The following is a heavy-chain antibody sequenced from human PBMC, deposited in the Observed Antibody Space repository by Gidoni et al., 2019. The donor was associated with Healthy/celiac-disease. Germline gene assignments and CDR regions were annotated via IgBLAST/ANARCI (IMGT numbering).Heavy chain of an antibody. CDR3: ARDPKGAVAATDAFDI. CDR2: IYTSGST. V-gene: IGHV4-4*07. CDR1: GGPIRSYY. D-gene: IGHD6-19*01. Sequence: QVQLQESGPGLVKPSETLSLTCTVPGGPIRSYYWSWIRQPAGKGLEWIGRIYTSGSTNYNPSLKSRVTMSVDTSKNQFSLKLSSVTAADTAVYYCARDPKGAVAATDAFDIWGQGTMVTVSS. J-gene: IGHJ3*02.